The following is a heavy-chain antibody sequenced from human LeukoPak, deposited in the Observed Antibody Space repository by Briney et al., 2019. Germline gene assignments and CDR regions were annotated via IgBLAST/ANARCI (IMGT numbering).Heavy chain of an antibody. V-gene: IGHV3-30*02. CDR3: AKEAFFWGSGSGTFYYYYMDV. D-gene: IGHD3-10*01. CDR1: GFTFSSYG. Sequence: GGSLRLSCAASGFTFSSYGMHWVRQAPGKGLEWVAFIRYDGSNKYYADSVKGRFTISRDNSKYTLYLQMNSLRAEDTAVYYCAKEAFFWGSGSGTFYYYYMDVWGKGTTVTVSS. J-gene: IGHJ6*03. CDR2: IRYDGSNK.